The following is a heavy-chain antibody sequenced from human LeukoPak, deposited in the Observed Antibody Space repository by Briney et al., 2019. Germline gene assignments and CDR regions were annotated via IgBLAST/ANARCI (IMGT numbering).Heavy chain of an antibody. D-gene: IGHD3-16*02. CDR2: INPNSGGT. Sequence: ASVKVSCKASGYTFTGYYMHWVRQAPGQGLEWMGWINPNSGGTNYAQKFQGRVTMTRDTSISTAYMELSRLRSDDTAVYYCASPRAIYDYVLGSYRYGLDYWGQGTLVTVSS. CDR1: GYTFTGYY. V-gene: IGHV1-2*02. J-gene: IGHJ4*02. CDR3: ASPRAIYDYVLGSYRYGLDY.